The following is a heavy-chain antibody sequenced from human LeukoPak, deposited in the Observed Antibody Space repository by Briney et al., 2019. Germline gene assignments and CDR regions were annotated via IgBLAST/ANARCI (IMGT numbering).Heavy chain of an antibody. Sequence: GGSLRLSCAASGFTFSDYGIHWVRQAPGKGLEWVAVISFDGSKKYYVDSVKGRFTISRDNSKKTLYLQMNGLRAEDTAVYYCSRSAYYDGSGNYYDYWGQGTLVTVFS. CDR1: GFTFSDYG. V-gene: IGHV3-30*03. CDR2: ISFDGSKK. CDR3: SRSAYYDGSGNYYDY. D-gene: IGHD3-22*01. J-gene: IGHJ4*02.